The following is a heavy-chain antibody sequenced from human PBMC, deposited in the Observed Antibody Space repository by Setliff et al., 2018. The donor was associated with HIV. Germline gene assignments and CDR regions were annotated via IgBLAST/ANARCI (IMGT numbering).Heavy chain of an antibody. J-gene: IGHJ4*02. CDR1: GFSFSSYE. V-gene: IGHV3-48*03. CDR2: IGSIGTTI. Sequence: GGSLRLSCAASGFSFSSYEMNWVRQAPGKGLEWVSYIGSIGTTIYYADSVKGRFTISRDNAKNSLYLQMDSLRAEDTAVYYCARVSPYNSALDNWGQGTLVTVSS. D-gene: IGHD6-25*01. CDR3: ARVSPYNSALDN.